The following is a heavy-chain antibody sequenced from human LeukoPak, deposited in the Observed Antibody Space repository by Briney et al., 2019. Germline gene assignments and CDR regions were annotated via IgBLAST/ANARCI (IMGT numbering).Heavy chain of an antibody. Sequence: GGSLRLSCAASGFTFSSYSMNWVRQAPGKGLEWVSSISSSSSYIYYADSVKGRFTISRDNAKNSLYPQMNSLRAEDTAVYYCARDLSLGRHFDYWGQGTLVTVSS. D-gene: IGHD7-27*01. CDR2: ISSSSSYI. V-gene: IGHV3-21*01. CDR3: ARDLSLGRHFDY. CDR1: GFTFSSYS. J-gene: IGHJ4*02.